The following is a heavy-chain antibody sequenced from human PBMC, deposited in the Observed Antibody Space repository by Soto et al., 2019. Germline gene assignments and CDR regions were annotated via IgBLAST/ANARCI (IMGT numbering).Heavy chain of an antibody. D-gene: IGHD2-2*01. CDR2: IYYSGST. CDR3: ARDLLPAAIPID. V-gene: IGHV4-30-4*01. CDR1: GGSISSGDYY. Sequence: SETLSLTCTVSGGSISSGDYYWSWIRQPPGKGLEWIGYIYYSGSTYYNPSLKSRVTISVDTSKNQFSLKLSSVTAADTAVYYCARDLLPAAIPIDWGQGTLVTVYS. J-gene: IGHJ4*02.